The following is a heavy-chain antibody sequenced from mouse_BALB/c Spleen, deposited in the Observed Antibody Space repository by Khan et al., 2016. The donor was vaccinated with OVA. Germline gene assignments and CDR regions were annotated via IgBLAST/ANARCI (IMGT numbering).Heavy chain of an antibody. CDR2: ISYSGST. J-gene: IGHJ1*01. D-gene: IGHD1-1*01. Sequence: VQLKESGPGLVKPSQSLSLTCTVTGYSITSDYAWNWIRQLPGNKLEWMAYISYSGSTGYTPSLKSRVSITRDTSKNQFFLQLNSVTTEDTATYYCARRFYYGHWYFDVWGAGTPVTVSS. CDR1: GYSITSDYA. CDR3: ARRFYYGHWYFDV. V-gene: IGHV3-2*02.